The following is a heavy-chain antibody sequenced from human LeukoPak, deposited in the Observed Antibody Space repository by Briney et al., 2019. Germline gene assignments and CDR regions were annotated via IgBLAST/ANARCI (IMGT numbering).Heavy chain of an antibody. CDR2: INTDGSST. D-gene: IGHD3-22*01. J-gene: IGHJ3*02. CDR3: ARGSRVLNYYDSSGYYPVHAFDI. CDR1: GFTFSSYW. V-gene: IGHV3-74*01. Sequence: SGGSLRLSCAASGFTFSSYWMHWVRQAPGKGLVWVSRINTDGSSTSYADSVKGRFTISRDNAKNTLYLQMNSLRAEDTAVYYCARGSRVLNYYDSSGYYPVHAFDIWGQGTMVTVSS.